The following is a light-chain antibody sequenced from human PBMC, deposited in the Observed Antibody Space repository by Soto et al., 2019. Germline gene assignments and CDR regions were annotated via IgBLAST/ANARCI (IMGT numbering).Light chain of an antibody. V-gene: IGLV2-8*01. J-gene: IGLJ2*01. CDR1: SSDVGESNS. CDR3: SSYAGSNNFVL. CDR2: EVS. Sequence: QSALTQPPSASGSPGQSVTISCTGTSSDVGESNSVSWYQQHPGKAPKLMIYEVSKRPSGVPDRFSGSKSGNTASLTVSGLQAEDEADYYCSSYAGSNNFVLFGGGTKLTVL.